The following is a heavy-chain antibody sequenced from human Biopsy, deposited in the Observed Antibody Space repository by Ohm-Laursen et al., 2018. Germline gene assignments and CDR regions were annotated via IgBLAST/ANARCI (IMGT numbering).Heavy chain of an antibody. CDR1: GESFNGYY. D-gene: IGHD2-2*01. V-gene: IGHV4-34*01. Sequence: GTLSLTCAVYGESFNGYYWSWIRQAPGKGLEWIGEINHSGRTNYNPSLKSRVTISVDTSKNQFSLKVRSVTAADMAVYYCARMPHFDYWGQGILVTVSS. CDR2: INHSGRT. J-gene: IGHJ4*02. CDR3: ARMPHFDY.